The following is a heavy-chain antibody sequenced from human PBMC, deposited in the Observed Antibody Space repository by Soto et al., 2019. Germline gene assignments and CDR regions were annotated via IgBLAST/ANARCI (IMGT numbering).Heavy chain of an antibody. Sequence: PSETLSLTCAVSGGSISSSNWWSWVRQPPGKGLEWIGEIYHSGSTNYNPSLKSRVTISVDKSKNQSSLKLSSVTAADTAVYYCARVMLRFLEWPAARGGMDVWGQGTTVTVSS. CDR3: ARVMLRFLEWPAARGGMDV. CDR2: IYHSGST. CDR1: GGSISSSNW. D-gene: IGHD3-3*01. J-gene: IGHJ6*02. V-gene: IGHV4-4*02.